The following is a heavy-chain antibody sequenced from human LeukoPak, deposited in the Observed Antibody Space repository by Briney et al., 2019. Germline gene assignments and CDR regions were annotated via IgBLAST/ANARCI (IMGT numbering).Heavy chain of an antibody. Sequence: GGSLRLSCAASGFTFSNYNMNWVRQAPGKGLEWVSYISSSSSTIYSADSVKGRFTIPRDNAKNSLYLQMNSLRAEDTAVYYCARDLSVVTAMIVVVIPDAFDIWGQGTMVTGSS. D-gene: IGHD3-22*01. CDR2: ISSSSSTI. CDR3: ARDLSVVTAMIVVVIPDAFDI. V-gene: IGHV3-48*01. CDR1: GFTFSNYN. J-gene: IGHJ3*02.